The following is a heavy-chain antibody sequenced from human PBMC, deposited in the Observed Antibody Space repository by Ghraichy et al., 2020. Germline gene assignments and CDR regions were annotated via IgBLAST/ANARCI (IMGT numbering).Heavy chain of an antibody. J-gene: IGHJ4*02. V-gene: IGHV3-21*01. CDR1: GFTFSSYS. D-gene: IGHD1-26*01. CDR2: ISSSSSYI. Sequence: GGSLRLSCAASGFTFSSYSMNWVRQAPGKGLEWVSSISSSSSYIYYADSVKGRFTISRDNAKNSLYLQMNSLRAEDTAVYYCARVTRIVGATGLADYWGQGTLVTVSS. CDR3: ARVTRIVGATGLADY.